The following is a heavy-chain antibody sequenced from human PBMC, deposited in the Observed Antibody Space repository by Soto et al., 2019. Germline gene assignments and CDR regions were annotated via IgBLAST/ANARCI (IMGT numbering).Heavy chain of an antibody. J-gene: IGHJ6*02. Sequence: EVQLVESGGGLVKPGGSLRLSCAASGFTFTTYSMNWVRQAPGKGLEWVSSISGSSSYIYYADSVKGRFTISRDNAKNSLYLQMNSLSAEDTAVYYCARDGRASYYYYYGMDVWGQGTTVTVSS. CDR1: GFTFTTYS. D-gene: IGHD1-26*01. CDR3: ARDGRASYYYYYGMDV. V-gene: IGHV3-21*01. CDR2: ISGSSSYI.